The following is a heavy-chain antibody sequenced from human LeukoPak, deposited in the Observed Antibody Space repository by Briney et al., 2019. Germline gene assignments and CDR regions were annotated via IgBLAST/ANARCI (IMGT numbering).Heavy chain of an antibody. D-gene: IGHD3-22*01. CDR1: GFTFSSYN. CDR2: ITSGSSYI. V-gene: IGHV3-21*01. CDR3: ARGTYYYDSSGYYDY. Sequence: GGSLRLSCAASGFTFSSYNMNWVRQAPGKGLEWVSSITSGSSYIYYADSVKGRFTISRDNAKNSLYLQMNSLRAEDTAVYYCARGTYYYDSSGYYDYWGQGTLVTVSS. J-gene: IGHJ4*02.